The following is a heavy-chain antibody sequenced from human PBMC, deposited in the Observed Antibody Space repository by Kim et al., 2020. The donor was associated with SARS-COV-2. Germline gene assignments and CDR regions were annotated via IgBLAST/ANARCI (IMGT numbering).Heavy chain of an antibody. Sequence: GGSLRLSCAASGFTFTNYVMTWVRQAPGKGLEWVSGISGSGGSTYYADSVKGRFTISRDNSQNTLYLQMSSLRAEDTAVYYCAKSSGASISYSNYWGQGTLVTVSS. D-gene: IGHD2-2*01. J-gene: IGHJ4*02. V-gene: IGHV3-23*01. CDR1: GFTFTNYV. CDR3: AKSSGASISYSNY. CDR2: ISGSGGST.